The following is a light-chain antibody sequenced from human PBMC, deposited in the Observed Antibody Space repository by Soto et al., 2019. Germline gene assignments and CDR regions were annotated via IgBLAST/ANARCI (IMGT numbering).Light chain of an antibody. V-gene: IGKV3-20*01. CDR3: QQYGTPRSVT. CDR1: QSFDSNY. CDR2: GAS. Sequence: EIVLTQSPGTLSLSPGEEATLSCRASQSFDSNYLAWYQQKPGQTPRLIMYGASGRADGIPHRFSGSGFGTDFTLTISKVEPEDFAVYYCQQYGTPRSVTFGQGTRLEIK. J-gene: IGKJ5*01.